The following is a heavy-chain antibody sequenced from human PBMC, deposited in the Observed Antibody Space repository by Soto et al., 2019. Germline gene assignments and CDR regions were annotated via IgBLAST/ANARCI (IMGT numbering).Heavy chain of an antibody. CDR3: ARGMGIYFDY. CDR2: ISYDGSNK. D-gene: IGHD6-13*01. CDR1: GFTFSSYA. J-gene: IGHJ4*02. V-gene: IGHV3-30-3*01. Sequence: GGSLRLSCAASGFTFSSYAMHWVRQAPGKGLEWVAVISYDGSNKYYADSVKGRFTISRDNSKNTLYLQMNSLRAEDTAVYYCARGMGIYFDYWGQGTLGTVS.